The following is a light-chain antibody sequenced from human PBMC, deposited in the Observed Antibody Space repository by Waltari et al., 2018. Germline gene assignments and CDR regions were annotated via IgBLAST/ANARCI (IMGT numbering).Light chain of an antibody. CDR1: SSDVVGYNY. CDR3: SSYAGSNNLV. Sequence: QSALTQPPSASGSPGQSVTISCTGTSSDVVGYNYVSWYQQHPGKAPKLMIYEVSKRPSVVPDRFSGSKSGNTASLTVSGLQAEDETDYYCSSYAGSNNLVFGGGTKLTVL. V-gene: IGLV2-8*01. J-gene: IGLJ2*01. CDR2: EVS.